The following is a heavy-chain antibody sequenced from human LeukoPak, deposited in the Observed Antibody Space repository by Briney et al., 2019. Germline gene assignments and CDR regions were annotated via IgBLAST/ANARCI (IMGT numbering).Heavy chain of an antibody. Sequence: ASVKVSCKASGYTFTGYYMHWVRQAPGQGLEWMGWINPNSGGTNYAQKFQGWVTMTRDTSISTAYMELSRLRSDDTAVYYCAREAGGAITENAFDIWGQGTMVTVSS. CDR2: INPNSGGT. CDR3: AREAGGAITENAFDI. J-gene: IGHJ3*02. V-gene: IGHV1-2*04. CDR1: GYTFTGYY. D-gene: IGHD2-21*01.